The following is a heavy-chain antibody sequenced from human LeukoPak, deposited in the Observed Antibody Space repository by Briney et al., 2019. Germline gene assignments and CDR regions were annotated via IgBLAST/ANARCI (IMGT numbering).Heavy chain of an antibody. CDR1: GFTFSSYA. V-gene: IGHV3-23*01. CDR2: ISDSDSST. Sequence: GGSLRLSCAPSGFTFSSYAMSWVRKAPGKGLEWVSAISDSDSSTYYADSVKGRFTISRDNTKNTLYLQMNSLRAEDTAVYYCAKSALVTTVTTAWGQGTLVTVSS. J-gene: IGHJ4*02. D-gene: IGHD4-11*01. CDR3: AKSALVTTVTTA.